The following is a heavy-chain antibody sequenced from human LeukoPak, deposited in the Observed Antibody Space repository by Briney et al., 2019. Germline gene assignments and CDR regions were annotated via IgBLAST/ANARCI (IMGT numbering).Heavy chain of an antibody. CDR3: ARVYSYYDFWSGSNWFDP. V-gene: IGHV1-8*01. D-gene: IGHD3-3*01. CDR1: GYAFTSYD. J-gene: IGHJ5*02. CDR2: MNPNSGNT. Sequence: ASVKVSCKASGYAFTSYDINWVRQATGQGLEWMGWMNPNSGNTGYAQKFQGRVTMTRNTSTSTAYMELSSLRSEDTAVYYCARVYSYYDFWSGSNWFDPWGQGTLVTVSS.